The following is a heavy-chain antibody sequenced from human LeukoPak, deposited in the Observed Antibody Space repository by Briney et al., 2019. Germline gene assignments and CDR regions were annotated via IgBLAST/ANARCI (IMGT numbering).Heavy chain of an antibody. J-gene: IGHJ4*02. CDR3: ARQGSSSPFDY. CDR1: GGSISSYY. D-gene: IGHD6-6*01. Sequence: PSETLSLTCTVSGGSISSYYWSWLRQPPGKGLEWIGYIYTSGSTNYNPSLKSRVTISVDTSKNQFSLKLSSVTAADTAVYYCARQGSSSPFDYWGQGTLVTVSS. CDR2: IYTSGST. V-gene: IGHV4-4*09.